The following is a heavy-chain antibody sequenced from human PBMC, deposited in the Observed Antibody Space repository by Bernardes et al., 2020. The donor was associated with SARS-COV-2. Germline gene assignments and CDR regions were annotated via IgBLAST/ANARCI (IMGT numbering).Heavy chain of an antibody. Sequence: GGSLRLSCAASEFTFSSYAMSWVCQAPGKGLEWVSSITSSSSYKYYADSVKGRFTISRDNAKNSLYLQMNSLRAEDTAVYFCARESDWNYVFDYWGQGTLVTVSS. CDR3: ARESDWNYVFDY. CDR2: ITSSSSYK. CDR1: EFTFSSYA. J-gene: IGHJ4*02. V-gene: IGHV3-21*01. D-gene: IGHD1-7*01.